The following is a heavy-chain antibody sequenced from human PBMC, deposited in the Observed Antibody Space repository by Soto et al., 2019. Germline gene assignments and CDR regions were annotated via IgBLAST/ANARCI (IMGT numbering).Heavy chain of an antibody. J-gene: IGHJ6*02. V-gene: IGHV3-23*01. CDR1: GLTFSSYA. Sequence: PGGSLRLSCAASGLTFSSYAMNWVRQAPGKGLEWVSGISGSGGSTHYADSVKGRFTISRDNSKKTLYVQMNSLRAEDTAVYYCAKVRGFNCYYGMDVWGQGTTVTVSS. D-gene: IGHD3-10*01. CDR3: AKVRGFNCYYGMDV. CDR2: ISGSGGST.